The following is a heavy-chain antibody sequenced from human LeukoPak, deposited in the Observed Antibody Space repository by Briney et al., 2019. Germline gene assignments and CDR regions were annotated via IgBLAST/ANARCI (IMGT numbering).Heavy chain of an antibody. V-gene: IGHV4-59*11. CDR2: LYNSGST. CDR3: ARYCVVVTCYNWFDP. CDR1: GGSISSHY. Sequence: PSETLSLTCTVSGGSISSHYWSWIRQPPGKGLEWIGYLYNSGSTNYNPSLKSRVTISVDTSYKQLSLKLSSVLSAEAAAYFYARYCVVVTCYNWFDPWGQGTLVTVSS. J-gene: IGHJ5*02. D-gene: IGHD2-21*01.